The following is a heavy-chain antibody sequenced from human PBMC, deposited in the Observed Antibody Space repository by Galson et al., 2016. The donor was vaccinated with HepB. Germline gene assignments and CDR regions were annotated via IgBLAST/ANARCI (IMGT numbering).Heavy chain of an antibody. Sequence: SLRLSCAASCFTFRGAWMDWVREAPGKGLEWVGRIRSRTDGGTTDYAPSVTGRFSISRDDSKNTRYGQMNSLKTEDTAVYYCTTEARIANPPQGYDYSGMDVWGQGTTVTVSS. CDR2: IRSRTDGGTT. CDR1: CFTFRGAW. D-gene: IGHD6-13*01. CDR3: TTEARIANPPQGYDYSGMDV. V-gene: IGHV3-15*07. J-gene: IGHJ6*02.